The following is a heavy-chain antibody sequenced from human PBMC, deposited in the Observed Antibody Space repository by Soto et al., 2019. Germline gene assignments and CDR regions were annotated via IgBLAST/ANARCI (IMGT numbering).Heavy chain of an antibody. CDR3: AKNPNGFDS. V-gene: IGHV3-23*01. CDR2: ISESSSNT. Sequence: EVQLLESGGGLVQTGGSLRLSCAASGLNFSRHAMAWVSHAPGKGLEWLSSISESSSNTYYADSVKGRFTISNANSKNMLYLQMNSLRDEDTAVYYCAKNPNGFDSWGQGTLVTVSS. J-gene: IGHJ5*01. CDR1: GLNFSRHA.